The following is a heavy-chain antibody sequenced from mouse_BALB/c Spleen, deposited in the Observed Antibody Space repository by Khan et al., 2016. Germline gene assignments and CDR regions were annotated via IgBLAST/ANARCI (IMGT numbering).Heavy chain of an antibody. D-gene: IGHD2-14*01. Sequence: EVKLEESGPGLVKPSQSLSLTCSVTGYSITSGYYWNWIRQFPGNKLEWMGYISYDGSNNYNPSLKNRISITRDTSKNQFFLKLNSVTTEDTATYYCARVYYRYDEGYFDYWGQGTTLTVSS. CDR2: ISYDGSN. CDR1: GYSITSGYY. J-gene: IGHJ2*01. CDR3: ARVYYRYDEGYFDY. V-gene: IGHV3-6*02.